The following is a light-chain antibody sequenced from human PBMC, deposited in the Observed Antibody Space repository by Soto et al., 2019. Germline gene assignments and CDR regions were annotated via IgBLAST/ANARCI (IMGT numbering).Light chain of an antibody. V-gene: IGKV3-15*01. CDR1: QRVKSSN. CDR2: GAS. CDR3: QQYNNWPT. Sequence: EIGLTRSPATLSFSPGERATLSCWASQRVKSSNLAWYQQRPGKAPRLLIYGASTRATGIPARFSGSGSGTEFTLTISSLQSEDFAVYYCQQYNNWPTFGQGTKVDIK. J-gene: IGKJ1*01.